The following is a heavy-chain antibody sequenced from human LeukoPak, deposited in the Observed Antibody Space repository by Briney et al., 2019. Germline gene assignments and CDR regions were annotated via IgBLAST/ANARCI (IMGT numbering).Heavy chain of an antibody. CDR1: GFTFSSYS. CDR3: ASAGPVVVGATAGVFDI. Sequence: GGSLRLSCAASGFTFSSYSMNWVRQAPGKGLEWVSGINWNGGSTGYGDSVKGRFIISRDNAKKSLYLQMNRLRAEDTALYYCASAGPVVVGATAGVFDIWGQGTMVTVSS. V-gene: IGHV3-20*04. J-gene: IGHJ3*02. CDR2: INWNGGST. D-gene: IGHD2-15*01.